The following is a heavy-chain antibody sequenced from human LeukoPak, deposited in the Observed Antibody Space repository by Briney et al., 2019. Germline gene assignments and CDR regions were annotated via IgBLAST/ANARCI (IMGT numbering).Heavy chain of an antibody. CDR2: INHSGST. V-gene: IGHV4-34*01. CDR3: ARKELTNWFDP. Sequence: SETLSLICAVYGGSFSGYYWSGIRQPPGRGLEWIGEINHSGSTNYNPSLKSRVTISVDTSKNQFSLKLSSVTAADTAVYYCARKELTNWFDPWGQGTLVTVSS. CDR1: GGSFSGYY. D-gene: IGHD1-26*01. J-gene: IGHJ5*02.